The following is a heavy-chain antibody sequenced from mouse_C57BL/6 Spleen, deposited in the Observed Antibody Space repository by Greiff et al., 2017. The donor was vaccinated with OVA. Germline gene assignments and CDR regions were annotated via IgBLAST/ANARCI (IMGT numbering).Heavy chain of an antibody. V-gene: IGHV1-15*01. D-gene: IGHD1-1*01. CDR1: GYTFTDYE. J-gene: IGHJ3*01. Sequence: VQLQQSGAELVRPGASVTLSCKASGYTFTDYEMHWVKQTPVHGLEWIGAIDPETGGTAYNQKFKGKAILTADKSSSTAYMELRSLTSEDSAVYYCTREGVYYCGSSPWFAYWGQGTLVTVSA. CDR2: IDPETGGT. CDR3: TREGVYYCGSSPWFAY.